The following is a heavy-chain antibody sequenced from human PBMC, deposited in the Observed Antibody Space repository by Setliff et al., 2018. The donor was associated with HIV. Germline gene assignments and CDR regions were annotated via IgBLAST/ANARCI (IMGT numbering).Heavy chain of an antibody. Sequence: GGSLRLSCAASGFTFSSYWMHWVRQAPGKGLVWVSRINSYEGSTTYADSVKGRLSISRDNAKNTLYLQMNSLRAEDTAVYYCARQVSDAFDVWGQGTMVTV. V-gene: IGHV3-74*01. CDR1: GFTFSSYW. D-gene: IGHD1-20*01. CDR2: INSYEGST. CDR3: ARQVSDAFDV. J-gene: IGHJ3*01.